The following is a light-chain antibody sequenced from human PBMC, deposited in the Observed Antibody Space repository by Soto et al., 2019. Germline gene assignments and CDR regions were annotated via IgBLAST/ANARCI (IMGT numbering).Light chain of an antibody. J-gene: IGKJ4*01. Sequence: EIVLTQSPGTLSLSPGERATLSCRASQSVSSSYLAWYQQKPGQAPRLLIYGASSRATGIPDRFSGSGSGTDFTLTISRLEPEDFAVYYCQQYGSSLGFGGGTKEEIK. CDR1: QSVSSSY. CDR2: GAS. V-gene: IGKV3-20*01. CDR3: QQYGSSLG.